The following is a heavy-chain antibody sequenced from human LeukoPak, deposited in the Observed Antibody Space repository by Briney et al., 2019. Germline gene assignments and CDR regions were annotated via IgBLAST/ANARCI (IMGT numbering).Heavy chain of an antibody. J-gene: IGHJ6*04. CDR1: GGTFSSYA. Sequence: ASVKVSCKASGGTFSSYAISWVRQAPGQGLEWMGGIIPIFGTVNYAQKFQGRVTITADKSTSTAYMELSSLRSEDTAVYYCARATPLMITFGGVIVSGTSYYYYGMDVWGKGTTVTVSS. D-gene: IGHD3-16*02. CDR2: IIPIFGTV. CDR3: ARATPLMITFGGVIVSGTSYYYYGMDV. V-gene: IGHV1-69*06.